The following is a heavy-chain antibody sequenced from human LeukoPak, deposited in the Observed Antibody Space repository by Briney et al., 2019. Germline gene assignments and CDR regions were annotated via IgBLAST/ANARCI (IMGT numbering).Heavy chain of an antibody. D-gene: IGHD2-2*01. CDR1: GGSISSYY. J-gene: IGHJ4*02. V-gene: IGHV4-59*12. CDR3: ARTVGVVPAALRYFDY. Sequence: SETLSLTCAVSGGSISSYYWSWIRQPPGKGLEWIGYIYYSGSTNYNPSLKSRVTISVDTSKNQFSLKLSSVTAADTAVYYCARTVGVVPAALRYFDYWGQGTLVTVSS. CDR2: IYYSGST.